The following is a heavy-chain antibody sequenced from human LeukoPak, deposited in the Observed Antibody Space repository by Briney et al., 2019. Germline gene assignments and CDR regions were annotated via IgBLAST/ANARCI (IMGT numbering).Heavy chain of an antibody. D-gene: IGHD6-13*01. V-gene: IGHV1-2*04. J-gene: IGHJ6*04. Sequence: ASVKVSCKASRYTFTGYYMHWVRQAPGQGLEWMGWINPNSGGTNYAQKFQGWATMTRDTSISTAYMELSRLRSDDTAVYYCARDLLAGSSSWRVHYGMDVWGKGTTATVSS. CDR2: INPNSGGT. CDR3: ARDLLAGSSSWRVHYGMDV. CDR1: RYTFTGYY.